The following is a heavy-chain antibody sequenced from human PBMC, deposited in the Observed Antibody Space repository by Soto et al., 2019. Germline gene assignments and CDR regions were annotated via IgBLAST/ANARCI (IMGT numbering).Heavy chain of an antibody. CDR2: LSSDGSDT. J-gene: IGHJ6*02. CDR3: EREDSTRTDDNYYYYGMDV. CDR1: GFTCSSYE. V-gene: IGHV3-30-3*01. Sequence: GGSLRLSCAASGFTCSSYEMNWVRQAPGKGLEWVVVLSSDGSDTNYAYSVKGRFTVSRDNSKNTLYLQMNSLRIEDTTVYYCEREDSTRTDDNYYYYGMDVWGQGATVTVSS. D-gene: IGHD2-2*01.